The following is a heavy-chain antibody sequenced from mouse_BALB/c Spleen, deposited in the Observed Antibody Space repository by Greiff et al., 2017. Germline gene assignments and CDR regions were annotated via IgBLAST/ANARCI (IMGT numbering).Heavy chain of an antibody. CDR2: IWSGGST. V-gene: IGHV2-4-1*01. CDR3: ASHDDYRPYAMDY. CDR1: GFSLTSYG. J-gene: IGHJ4*01. D-gene: IGHD2-3*01. Sequence: VQVVESGPGLVQPSQSLSITCTVSGFSLTSYGVHWVRQSPGKGLEWLGVIWSGGSTDYNAAFISRLSISKDNSKSQVFFKMNSLQADDTAIYYCASHDDYRPYAMDYWGQGTSVTVSS.